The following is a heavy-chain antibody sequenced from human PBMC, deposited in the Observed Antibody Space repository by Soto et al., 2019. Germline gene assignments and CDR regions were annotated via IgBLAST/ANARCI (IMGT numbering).Heavy chain of an antibody. Sequence: QITLKESGPTLVKPTQTLTLTCTFSGFSLSTSGVGVGWIRQPPGKVLEWLALIYWDDDKRYSPSLKSRLTITKDTSKNQVVLTMTNMDPVDTATYYCAHSGGYCSSTSRYVRPWFDPWGQGTLVTVSS. CDR2: IYWDDDK. CDR3: AHSGGYCSSTSRYVRPWFDP. J-gene: IGHJ5*02. D-gene: IGHD2-2*01. CDR1: GFSLSTSGVG. V-gene: IGHV2-5*02.